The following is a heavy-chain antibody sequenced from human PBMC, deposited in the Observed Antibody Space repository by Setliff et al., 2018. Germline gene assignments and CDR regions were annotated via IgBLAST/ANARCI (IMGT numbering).Heavy chain of an antibody. Sequence: ASVKVSCKASGYIFKSYGISWVRQAPGQGLEWMGWISADNGHTKNVKNFQGRVTMTTDTTTSTAYMELRSLRSDDTAVYYCARERAYDGLNYYGMDVWGQGTTVTVSS. V-gene: IGHV1-18*01. CDR3: ARERAYDGLNYYGMDV. J-gene: IGHJ6*01. D-gene: IGHD5-12*01. CDR2: ISADNGHT. CDR1: GYIFKSYG.